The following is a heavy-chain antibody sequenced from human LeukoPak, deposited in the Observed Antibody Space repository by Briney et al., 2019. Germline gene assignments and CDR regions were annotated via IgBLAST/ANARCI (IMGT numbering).Heavy chain of an antibody. J-gene: IGHJ4*02. D-gene: IGHD1-26*01. CDR3: ARGSAGATDFDY. CDR1: GGSFSGYY. V-gene: IGHV4-34*01. CDR2: INHSGNT. Sequence: SETLSLTCAVYGGSFSGYYWSWIRQPPGKGLEWIGEINHSGNTNYNPSLKSRVTISVDTSKNQFSLKLSSVTAADTAVYYCARGSAGATDFDYWGQGTLVTVSS.